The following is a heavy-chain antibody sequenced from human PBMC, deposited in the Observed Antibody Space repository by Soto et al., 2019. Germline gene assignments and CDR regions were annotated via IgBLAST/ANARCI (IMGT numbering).Heavy chain of an antibody. J-gene: IGHJ6*02. CDR3: ARDIVVVVAAEHDYYYYGMDV. V-gene: IGHV1-69*12. CDR2: IIPIFGTA. CDR1: GGTFSSYA. Sequence: QVQLVQSGAEVKKPGSSVKVSCKASGGTFSSYAISWVRQAPGQGLEWMGGIIPIFGTANYAQKFQGRVTIAADESTRTAYRELSSLRSEDTAVYYCARDIVVVVAAEHDYYYYGMDVWGQGTTVTVSS. D-gene: IGHD2-15*01.